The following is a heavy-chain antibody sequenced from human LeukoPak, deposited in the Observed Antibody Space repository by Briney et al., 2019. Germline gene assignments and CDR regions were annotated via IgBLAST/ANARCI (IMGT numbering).Heavy chain of an antibody. Sequence: PSETLSLTCTVSGASINSYYWSWIRQPPGKGLEWIGYIYSSGSTNYSPSLKSRVTISVDTSKNQFSLKLYSVTAADTAVYYCARRYSGYGNAFDIWGQGTMVTVSS. CDR1: GASINSYY. CDR3: ARRYSGYGNAFDI. D-gene: IGHD5-12*01. V-gene: IGHV4-59*08. J-gene: IGHJ3*02. CDR2: IYSSGST.